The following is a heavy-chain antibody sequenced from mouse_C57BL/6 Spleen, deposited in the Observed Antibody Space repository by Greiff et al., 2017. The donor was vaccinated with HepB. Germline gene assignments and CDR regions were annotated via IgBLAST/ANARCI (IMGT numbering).Heavy chain of an antibody. CDR3: ARQEAMDY. V-gene: IGHV5-6*01. Sequence: EVQGVDSGGDLVKPGGSLKLSCAASGFTFSSYGMSWVRQTPDKRLEWVATISSGGSYTYYPDSVKGRFTISRDNAKNTLYLQMSSLKSEDTAMYYCARQEAMDYWGQGTSVTVSS. CDR1: GFTFSSYG. J-gene: IGHJ4*01. CDR2: ISSGGSYT.